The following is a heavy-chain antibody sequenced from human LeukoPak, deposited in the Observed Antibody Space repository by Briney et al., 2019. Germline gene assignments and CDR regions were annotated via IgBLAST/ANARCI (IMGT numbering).Heavy chain of an antibody. Sequence: GGSLRLSCAASGFTSSGFGMHWVRQAPGKGLGWGAFIRYDASNKYYADSVKGRFTISRDNSKNTLYLQMNSLRAEDTAVYYCATDVHPGNNWFDPWGQGTLVTVSS. CDR3: ATDVHPGNNWFDP. J-gene: IGHJ5*02. CDR1: GFTSSGFG. D-gene: IGHD1-1*01. CDR2: IRYDASNK. V-gene: IGHV3-30*02.